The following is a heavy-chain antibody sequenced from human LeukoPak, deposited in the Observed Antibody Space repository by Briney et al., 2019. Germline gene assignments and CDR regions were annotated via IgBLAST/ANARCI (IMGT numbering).Heavy chain of an antibody. CDR3: TIPWGNTGH. D-gene: IGHD3-16*01. CDR1: GYTFSKAW. CDR2: IKSKTDGGTT. Sequence: GGSLRLSCVVSGYTFSKAWMSWVRQAPGKGLEWVGRIKSKTDGGTTDYAAPVKGRFTISRDDSKNTLYLEMNSLKTEDTAVYYCTIPWGNTGHWGQGTLVTVSS. V-gene: IGHV3-15*01. J-gene: IGHJ4*02.